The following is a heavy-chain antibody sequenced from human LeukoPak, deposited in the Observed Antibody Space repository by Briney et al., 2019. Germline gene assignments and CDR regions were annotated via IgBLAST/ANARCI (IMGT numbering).Heavy chain of an antibody. CDR1: GYTFTSYD. V-gene: IGHV1-8*01. Sequence: EASVKVSCKASGYTFTSYDINWVRQATGQGVEGMGWMNTNSGNTGYAQKFQGRVTINRNTDISTAYMELSSLRSEDTAVYYCARGVRGITIFGVVTAYYFDYWGQGTLVTVPS. J-gene: IGHJ4*02. CDR2: MNTNSGNT. D-gene: IGHD3-3*01. CDR3: ARGVRGITIFGVVTAYYFDY.